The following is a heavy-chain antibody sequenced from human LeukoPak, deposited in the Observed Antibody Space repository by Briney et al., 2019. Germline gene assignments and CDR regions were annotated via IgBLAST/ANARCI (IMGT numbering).Heavy chain of an antibody. CDR1: GGSIRSFF. CDR3: ARGDLPPPNWFDP. CDR2: IYHTGST. D-gene: IGHD3-10*01. V-gene: IGHV4-59*01. J-gene: IGHJ5*02. Sequence: SETLSLTCTVSGGSIRSFFWSWLRQPPGKPLEWLGHIYHTGSTNYNPSFKSRLTISVDMSKNLFSLKLTSLTSADTAIYYRARGDLPPPNWFDPWGQGTLVTVSS.